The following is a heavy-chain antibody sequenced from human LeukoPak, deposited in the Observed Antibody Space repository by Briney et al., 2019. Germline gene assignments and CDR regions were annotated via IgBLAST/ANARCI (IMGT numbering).Heavy chain of an antibody. Sequence: SETLSLTCTVSGGSISSYYWSWIRQPPGKGLEWIGYIYYSGSTNYNPSLKSRVTISVDTSKNRFSLKLSSVTAADTAVYYCARMGYYYYGMDVWGQGTTVTVSS. CDR1: GGSISSYY. V-gene: IGHV4-59*01. CDR2: IYYSGST. J-gene: IGHJ6*02. D-gene: IGHD5-24*01. CDR3: ARMGYYYYGMDV.